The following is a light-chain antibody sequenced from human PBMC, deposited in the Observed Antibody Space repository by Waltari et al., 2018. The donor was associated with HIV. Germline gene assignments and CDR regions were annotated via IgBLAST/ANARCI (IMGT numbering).Light chain of an antibody. Sequence: PPSVSAAPGQKVTISCSGSSSNIGSNYVSWYQQLPGTAPKLLIYDNNKRPSGIPDRFSGSKSGTSATLGITGLQTGDEADYYCGTWDSSLSAYVVFGGGTKLTVL. CDR1: SSNIGSNY. CDR2: DNN. V-gene: IGLV1-51*01. CDR3: GTWDSSLSAYVV. J-gene: IGLJ2*01.